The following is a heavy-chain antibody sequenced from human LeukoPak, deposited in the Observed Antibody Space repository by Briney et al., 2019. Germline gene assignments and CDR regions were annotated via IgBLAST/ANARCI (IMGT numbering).Heavy chain of an antibody. D-gene: IGHD6-19*01. J-gene: IGHJ5*02. CDR3: ARVYLVDIAVAGKSWFDP. CDR1: GYTFTSYG. Sequence: ASVKVSCKASGYTFTSYGISWVRQAPGQGLEWMGWISAYNGNTNYAQKLQGRVTMTTDTSTSTAYMELRSLRSDDTAVYYCARVYLVDIAVAGKSWFDPWGQGTLVTVSS. V-gene: IGHV1-18*01. CDR2: ISAYNGNT.